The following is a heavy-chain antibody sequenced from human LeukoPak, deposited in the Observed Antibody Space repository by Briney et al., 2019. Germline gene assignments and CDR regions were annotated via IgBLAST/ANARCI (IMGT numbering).Heavy chain of an antibody. J-gene: IGHJ4*02. CDR3: ARGLIGNRAANRGYFDY. Sequence: PSETLSLTCTVSGGSISSGGYYWSWIRQHPGKGLGWIGYIYYSGSTYYNPSLKSRVTISVDRSKNQFSLKLSSVTAADTAVYYCARGLIGNRAANRGYFDYWGQGTLVTVSS. V-gene: IGHV4-31*03. D-gene: IGHD1-14*01. CDR2: IYYSGST. CDR1: GGSISSGGYY.